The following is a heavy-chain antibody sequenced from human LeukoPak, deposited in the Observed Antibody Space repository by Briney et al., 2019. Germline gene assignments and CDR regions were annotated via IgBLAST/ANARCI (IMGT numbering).Heavy chain of an antibody. V-gene: IGHV4-39*02. CDR2: ISYSGNT. Sequence: KPSETLSLTCTLSGQSISSSSYYWGWVPPPPGKGLEWIVSISYSGNTYYKQSLKRQGTISADTYKNHFSLRLSSVTAADTAVYYCARSGCSGGTCRGMIWGQGTMVTVSS. J-gene: IGHJ3*02. CDR1: GQSISSSSYY. CDR3: ARSGCSGGTCRGMI. D-gene: IGHD2-15*01.